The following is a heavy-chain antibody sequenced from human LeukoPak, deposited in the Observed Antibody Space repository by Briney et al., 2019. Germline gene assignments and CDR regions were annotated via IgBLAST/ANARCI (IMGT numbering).Heavy chain of an antibody. CDR3: ARTIAVAGTPFDY. D-gene: IGHD6-19*01. Sequence: ASVKVSCKASGYTFTSYAMHWVRQAPGQRLEWRGWINAGNGNTKYSQKFQGRVTITRDTSASTAYMELSSLRSEDTAVYYCARTIAVAGTPFDYWGQGTLVTASS. CDR1: GYTFTSYA. V-gene: IGHV1-3*01. CDR2: INAGNGNT. J-gene: IGHJ4*02.